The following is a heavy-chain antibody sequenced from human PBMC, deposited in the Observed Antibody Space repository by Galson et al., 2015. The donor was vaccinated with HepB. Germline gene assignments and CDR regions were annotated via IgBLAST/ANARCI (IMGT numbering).Heavy chain of an antibody. CDR1: GFTFSSYE. V-gene: IGHV3-48*03. CDR3: ARDFDYGVHDY. J-gene: IGHJ4*02. CDR2: ISSSGSTI. Sequence: SLRLSCAASGFTFSSYEMNWVRQAPGKGLEWVSYISSSGSTIYYADSVKGRFTISRDNAKNSLYLQMNSLRAEDTAVYYCARDFDYGVHDYWGQGTLVTVSS. D-gene: IGHD4-17*01.